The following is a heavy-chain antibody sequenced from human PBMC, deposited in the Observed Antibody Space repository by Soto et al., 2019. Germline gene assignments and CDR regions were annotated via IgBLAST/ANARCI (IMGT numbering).Heavy chain of an antibody. CDR3: ARDSSGRSSDYYCGMGV. J-gene: IGHJ6*02. V-gene: IGHV1-69*13. D-gene: IGHD3-22*01. CDR1: GGNFSSYA. Sequence: ASVKVSCKASGGNFSSYAISWVRQAPGQGLEWMGGIIPIFGTANYAQKFQGRVTITADESTSTAYMELSSLRSGDTAAHYCARDSSGRSSDYYCGMGVWGQGTTGTVSS. CDR2: IIPIFGTA.